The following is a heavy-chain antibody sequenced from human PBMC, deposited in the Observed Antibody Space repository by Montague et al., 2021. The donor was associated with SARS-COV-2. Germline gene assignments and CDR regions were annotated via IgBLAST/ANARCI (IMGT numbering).Heavy chain of an antibody. CDR3: ARGGTRDIVIVPSALDY. CDR2: LYHSGIT. CDR1: GGSINAYY. Sequence: SETLSLTCTVAGGSINAYYWTWIRQPPGKGLDWIGYLYHSGITNYTPSLKSRVTMSLDTSKNQYSLRLSSVTAADTAVYYCARGGTRDIVIVPSALDYWGRGIPVTVSS. J-gene: IGHJ4*02. D-gene: IGHD3-9*01. V-gene: IGHV4-59*01.